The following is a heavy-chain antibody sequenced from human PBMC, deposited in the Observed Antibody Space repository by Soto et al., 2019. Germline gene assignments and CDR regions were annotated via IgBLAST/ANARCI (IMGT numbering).Heavy chain of an antibody. V-gene: IGHV3-48*03. Sequence: HPVGSLRLSCAASGFTFSRFELHWVRQAPGKGLEWISYISSSGSTAYYASSVEGRFTISRDNANKSVYLQMDSLRAEDTALYYCTRAAWFPYLSFYWGQGALVTVSS. D-gene: IGHD3-10*01. CDR1: GFTFSRFE. J-gene: IGHJ4*02. CDR3: TRAAWFPYLSFY. CDR2: ISSSGSTA.